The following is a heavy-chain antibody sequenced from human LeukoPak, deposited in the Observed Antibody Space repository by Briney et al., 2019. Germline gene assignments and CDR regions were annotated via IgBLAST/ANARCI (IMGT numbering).Heavy chain of an antibody. V-gene: IGHV4-39*01. Sequence: SETLSLTCTVSGGSISSSSYYWGWIRQPPGKGLEWIESIYYSGSIYYNPSLKSRVTISVDTSKNQFSLKLSSVTAADTAVYCCARHPRSYPLDYWGQGTLATVSS. CDR3: ARHPRSYPLDY. J-gene: IGHJ4*02. D-gene: IGHD1-26*01. CDR2: IYYSGSI. CDR1: GGSISSSSYY.